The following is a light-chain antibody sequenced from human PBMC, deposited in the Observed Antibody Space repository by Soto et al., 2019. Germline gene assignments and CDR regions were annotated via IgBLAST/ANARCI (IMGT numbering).Light chain of an antibody. J-gene: IGKJ2*01. CDR1: QTIDNY. CDR3: QQTYTIPFA. Sequence: DMPMTQSPSSLSASVGDRVTITCRPIQTIDNYLNWYQHKPGKAPKLLIYGASTLQSGVSSRFTSSASGTDFTLTIDNLQAEDFSTYYCQQTYTIPFAFGQGTKLEI. CDR2: GAS. V-gene: IGKV1-39*01.